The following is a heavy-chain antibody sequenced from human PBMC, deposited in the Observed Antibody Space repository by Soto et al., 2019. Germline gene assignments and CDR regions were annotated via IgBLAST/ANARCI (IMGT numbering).Heavy chain of an antibody. V-gene: IGHV3-33*01. J-gene: IGHJ4*02. CDR3: ARDPIGPGIFDY. CDR1: GFTFSSYG. CDR2: IWYDASNE. D-gene: IGHD1-26*01. Sequence: QVQLVESGGGVVQPGRSLRLSCVASGFTFSSYGMHWVRQAPGKGLEWVAVIWYDASNEYYADSVKGRFTISRDNRKNTMYLQMNSLRAEDTAVYYCARDPIGPGIFDYWGQGTQVTVSS.